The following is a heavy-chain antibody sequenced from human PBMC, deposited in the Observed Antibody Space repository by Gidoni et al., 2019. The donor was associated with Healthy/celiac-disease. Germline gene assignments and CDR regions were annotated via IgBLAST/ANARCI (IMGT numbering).Heavy chain of an antibody. CDR2: ISGRGGCT. V-gene: IGHV3-23*01. CDR3: AKVAGYSYGHDY. Sequence: EVQLLESGGGLVQPGGSLRRSCAASGFTFSSDAMSWVRQAPGKGLEWVSAISGRGGCTYYAASVQGRFTISSYNSKNTLYLQMNSLRAEDTAVYYCAKVAGYSYGHDYWGQGTLVTVSS. D-gene: IGHD5-18*01. J-gene: IGHJ4*02. CDR1: GFTFSSDA.